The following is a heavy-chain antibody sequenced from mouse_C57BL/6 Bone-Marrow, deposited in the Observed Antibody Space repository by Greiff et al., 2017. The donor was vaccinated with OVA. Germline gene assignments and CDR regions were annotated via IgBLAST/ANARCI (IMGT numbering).Heavy chain of an antibody. CDR3: ARGYYDYLFAY. J-gene: IGHJ3*01. CDR2: INPNNGGT. CDR1: GYTFTDYN. V-gene: IGHV1-18*01. D-gene: IGHD2-4*01. Sequence: DVKLVESGPELVKPGASVKIPCKASGYTFTDYNMDWVKQSHGKSLEWIGDINPNNGGTIYNQKFKGKATLTVDKSSSTAYMELRSLTSEDTAVYYCARGYYDYLFAYWGQGTLVTVSA.